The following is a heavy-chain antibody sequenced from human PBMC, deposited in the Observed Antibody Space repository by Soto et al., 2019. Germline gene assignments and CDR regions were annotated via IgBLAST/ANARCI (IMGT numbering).Heavy chain of an antibody. CDR1: GFTFSYYS. CDR2: ISNSSDYI. Sequence: EVQLVESGGGLVKPGGSLRLSCAASGFTFSYYSMNWVRQAPGQGLEWVSSISNSSDYIYYADSVRGRFTISRDNAKNSLYLQMNSLRAEDTAVYYCARVEAFGESQDIWGQGTMVTVSS. CDR3: ARVEAFGESQDI. J-gene: IGHJ3*02. D-gene: IGHD3-10*01. V-gene: IGHV3-21*02.